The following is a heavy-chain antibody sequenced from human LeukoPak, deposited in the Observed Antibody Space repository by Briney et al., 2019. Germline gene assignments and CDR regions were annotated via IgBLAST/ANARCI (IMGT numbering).Heavy chain of an antibody. CDR1: GYTFISYY. D-gene: IGHD6-13*01. Sequence: ASVKVSCKASGYTFISYYLHWVRQAPGQGLEWMGIINPSGGSTSYAQKFQGRVTMTRDTSTSTVYMELSSLRSEDTAVYYCARGRGAVTGRGDWFDPWGQGTLVTVSS. CDR2: INPSGGST. CDR3: ARGRGAVTGRGDWFDP. V-gene: IGHV1-46*01. J-gene: IGHJ5*02.